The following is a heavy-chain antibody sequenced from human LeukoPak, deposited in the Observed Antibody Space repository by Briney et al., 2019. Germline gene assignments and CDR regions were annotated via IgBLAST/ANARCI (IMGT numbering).Heavy chain of an antibody. J-gene: IGHJ3*02. CDR3: ATGYSSSWVAFDI. CDR2: INHSGST. V-gene: IGHV4-34*01. CDR1: GGSFSGYY. D-gene: IGHD6-13*01. Sequence: PSETLSLTCAVYGGSFSGYYWSWIRQPPGKGLEWIGEINHSGSTNYNPSLKSRVTISVDTSKDQFSLKLSSVTAADTAVYYCATGYSSSWVAFDIWGQGTMVTVSS.